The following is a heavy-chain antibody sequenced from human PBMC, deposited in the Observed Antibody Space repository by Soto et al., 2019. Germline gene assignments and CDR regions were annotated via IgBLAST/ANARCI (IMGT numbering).Heavy chain of an antibody. CDR2: IYYSGST. Sequence: QLQLQESGPGLVKPSETLSLTCTVSGGSISSSSYYWGWIRQPPGKGLEWIGSIYYSGSTYYNPYLKSRVTISVDTSKNQFSLKLSSVTAADTAVYYCARHPHQLVGYFDYWGQGTLVTVSS. D-gene: IGHD6-6*01. V-gene: IGHV4-39*01. J-gene: IGHJ4*02. CDR1: GGSISSSSYY. CDR3: ARHPHQLVGYFDY.